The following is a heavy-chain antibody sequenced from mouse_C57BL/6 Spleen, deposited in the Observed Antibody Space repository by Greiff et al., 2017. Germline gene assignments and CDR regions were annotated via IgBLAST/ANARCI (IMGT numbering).Heavy chain of an antibody. V-gene: IGHV14-4*01. J-gene: IGHJ2*01. CDR3: TRGRYLDY. CDR2: IDPENGDT. CDR1: GFNIKDDY. Sequence: VQLKESGAELVRPGASVKLSCTASGFNIKDDYMHWVKQRPEQGLEWIGWIDPENGDTEYASKFQGKATITADTSSNTAYLQLSSLTSEDTAVYYCTRGRYLDYWGQGTTLTGSS.